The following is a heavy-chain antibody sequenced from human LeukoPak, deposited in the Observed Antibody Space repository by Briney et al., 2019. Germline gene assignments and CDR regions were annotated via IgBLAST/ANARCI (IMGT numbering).Heavy chain of an antibody. CDR3: ARHYCSGGSCYSPYYYYGMDV. CDR1: GYRFTSYW. D-gene: IGHD2-15*01. CDR2: IDPSDSYT. J-gene: IGHJ6*04. V-gene: IGHV5-10-1*01. Sequence: GESLKISCKGSGYRFTSYWISWVRQMPGKGLEWMGRIDPSDSYTNYSPSFQGHVTISADKSISTGYLQWSSLKASDTAIYYCARHYCSGGSCYSPYYYYGMDVWGKGTTVTVSS.